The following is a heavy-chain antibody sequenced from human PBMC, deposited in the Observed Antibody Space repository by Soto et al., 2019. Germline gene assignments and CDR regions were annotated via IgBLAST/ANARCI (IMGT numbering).Heavy chain of an antibody. CDR2: VSGNNGAS. Sequence: ASVKVSCKASGYTSAEFCISWVRRAPGQGLEWMGWVSGNNGASNPAPKVQGRITMTLDTSTGVSYMALRSLRSDDTAIYYCVRDQKYFRVNGNWFDSWGQGTLVTVSS. J-gene: IGHJ5*01. D-gene: IGHD2-2*01. V-gene: IGHV1-18*04. CDR3: VRDQKYFRVNGNWFDS. CDR1: GYTSAEFC.